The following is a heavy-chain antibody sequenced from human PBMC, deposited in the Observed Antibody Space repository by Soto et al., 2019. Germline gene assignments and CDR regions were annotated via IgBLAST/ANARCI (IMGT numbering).Heavy chain of an antibody. J-gene: IGHJ4*02. D-gene: IGHD5-18*01. Sequence: GGSMRLSCAASGFMFSDYAMDWVRQAPGKGLEWVSYFSRTDNTVQYADSVKGRFIISRDNVANSLYLQMHSLTAEDTAIYYCERETHSPNHKFDSWGRGPLVTV. CDR3: ERETHSPNHKFDS. CDR1: GFMFSDYA. CDR2: FSRTDNTV. V-gene: IGHV3-48*03.